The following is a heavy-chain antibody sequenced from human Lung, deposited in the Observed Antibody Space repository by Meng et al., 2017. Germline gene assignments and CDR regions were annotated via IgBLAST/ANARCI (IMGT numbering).Heavy chain of an antibody. CDR1: GGSFSDYY. CDR3: ARGPTTMAHDFDY. CDR2: INHSGST. J-gene: IGHJ4*02. D-gene: IGHD4-11*01. V-gene: IGHV4-34*01. Sequence: QVQVQEWGLGLFKPPVTLSLTCVVSGGSFSDYYWRWIRQPPGKGLEWIGEINHSGSTNYNPSLESRATISVDTSQNNLSLKLSSVTAADSAVYYCARGPTTMAHDFDYWGQGTLVTVSS.